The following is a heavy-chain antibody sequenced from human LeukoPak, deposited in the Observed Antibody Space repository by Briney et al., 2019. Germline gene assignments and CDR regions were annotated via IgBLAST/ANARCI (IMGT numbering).Heavy chain of an antibody. Sequence: PGGSLRLSCAASGFTFSSYGMHWVRQAPGKGLEWVAVIWYDGSNKYYADSVKGRFTISRDNSKNTLYLQMNSLRPEDTAVYYCARGSGNSGYDDYYYYYGMDVWGQGTTVTVSS. V-gene: IGHV3-33*01. J-gene: IGHJ6*02. CDR1: GFTFSSYG. CDR3: ARGSGNSGYDDYYYYYGMDV. D-gene: IGHD5-12*01. CDR2: IWYDGSNK.